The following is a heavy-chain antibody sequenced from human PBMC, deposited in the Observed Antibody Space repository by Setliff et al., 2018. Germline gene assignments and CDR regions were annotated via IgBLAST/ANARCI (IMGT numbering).Heavy chain of an antibody. V-gene: IGHV4-59*01. J-gene: IGHJ6*02. Sequence: PSETLSLTCTVSGGSISPYFWSWIRQSPGKGLEWIGYIYHNGNTNFNPSLKTRVTMSVDTSKNQFALNLRSVTAADSAVYYCARDRTAYSYGLAVWGQGTTVTVSS. CDR3: ARDRTAYSYGLAV. CDR1: GGSISPYF. D-gene: IGHD5-18*01. CDR2: IYHNGNT.